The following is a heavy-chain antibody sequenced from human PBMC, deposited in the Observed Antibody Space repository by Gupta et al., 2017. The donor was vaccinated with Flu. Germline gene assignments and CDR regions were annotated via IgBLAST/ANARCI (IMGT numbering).Heavy chain of an antibody. V-gene: IGHV3-21*01. D-gene: IGHD6-6*01. CDR2: SDVSSNYI. Sequence: SLNWVRQVPGKGLEWVASSDVSSNYIYYADVVRGRFTISRDNAKRSLYLQMNSLRVEDTAVYYCARGSISARHGYDYWGQGTLVTVSS. J-gene: IGHJ4*02. CDR3: ARGSISARHGYDY. CDR1: S.